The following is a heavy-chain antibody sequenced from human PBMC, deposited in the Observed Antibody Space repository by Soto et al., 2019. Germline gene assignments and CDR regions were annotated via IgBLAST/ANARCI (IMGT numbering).Heavy chain of an antibody. J-gene: IGHJ4*02. D-gene: IGHD3-16*02. Sequence: GASVKVSCKASGGTFSSYAISWVRQAPGQGLEWMGGIIPIFGTANYAQKFQGRVTITADESTSTAYMELSSLRSEDTAVYYCAREKGRYDYVWGSYRYDGYYFDYWGQGTLVTVSS. V-gene: IGHV1-69*13. CDR1: GGTFSSYA. CDR2: IIPIFGTA. CDR3: AREKGRYDYVWGSYRYDGYYFDY.